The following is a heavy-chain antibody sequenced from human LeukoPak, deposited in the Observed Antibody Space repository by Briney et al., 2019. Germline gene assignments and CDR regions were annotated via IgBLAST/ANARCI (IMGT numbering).Heavy chain of an antibody. CDR2: IYYSGST. D-gene: IGHD3-22*01. J-gene: IGHJ5*02. Sequence: PSETLSLTCTVSGGSISGSYWSWIRQPPGKTLEWVGYIYYSGSTNYNPSLKSRVTISIDTSKNQFFLKPTSVTAADTAVYYCSRVDDSSAFDPWGQGTLVTVSS. CDR3: SRVDDSSAFDP. V-gene: IGHV4-59*01. CDR1: GGSISGSY.